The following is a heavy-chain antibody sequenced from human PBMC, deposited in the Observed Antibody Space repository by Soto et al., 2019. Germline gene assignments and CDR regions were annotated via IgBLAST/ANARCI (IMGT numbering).Heavy chain of an antibody. CDR3: ARDFGGSGRNYMDV. J-gene: IGHJ6*03. CDR2: IYYSGST. D-gene: IGHD3-10*01. CDR1: GGSISSYY. Sequence: SETLSLTCTVSGGSISSYYWSWIRQPPGKGLEWIGYIYYSGSTNYNPSLKSRVTISVDTSKNQFSLKLSSVTAADTAVYYCARDFGGSGRNYMDVWGKGTTVTVSS. V-gene: IGHV4-59*01.